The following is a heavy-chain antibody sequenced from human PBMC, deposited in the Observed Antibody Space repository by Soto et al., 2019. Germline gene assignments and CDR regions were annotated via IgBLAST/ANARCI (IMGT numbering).Heavy chain of an antibody. J-gene: IGHJ4*02. V-gene: IGHV3-23*01. D-gene: IGHD6-19*01. Sequence: EVQLLESGGVLVQPGGSLRLSCAASGFTFSSYALSWVRQAPGKGLEWVSGISGDGATTYYTDSVKGRFTISIDISTNTLYLQMNSLRAEDSAVYYCARDLTSSGRSTYLGYWGQGTLVTVSS. CDR1: GFTFSSYA. CDR2: ISGDGATT. CDR3: ARDLTSSGRSTYLGY.